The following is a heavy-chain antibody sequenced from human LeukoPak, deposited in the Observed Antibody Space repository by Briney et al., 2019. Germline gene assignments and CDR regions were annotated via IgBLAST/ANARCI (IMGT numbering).Heavy chain of an antibody. Sequence: GGSLRLSCAASGFSFGSSSMNWVRQAPGKGLEWISYLSSDSGSTFYADSVKGRFTISRDNAKYSLYLQMNSLRVEDTAVYYCAKDRSYSGYEPLDHWGQGTLVSVSS. CDR2: LSSDSGST. J-gene: IGHJ4*02. D-gene: IGHD1-26*01. CDR3: AKDRSYSGYEPLDH. CDR1: GFSFGSSS. V-gene: IGHV3-48*01.